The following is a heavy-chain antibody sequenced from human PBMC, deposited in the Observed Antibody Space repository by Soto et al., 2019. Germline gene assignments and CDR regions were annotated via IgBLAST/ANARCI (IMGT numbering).Heavy chain of an antibody. Sequence: GGSLRLSCAASGFTFSSYSMHWVRQAPGKGLEWVAVISCDGSNKYYADSVKGRFTISRDNSKNTLYLQMNSLRAEDTAVYYCAKEVGRSRYCSGGSCYSRPDYYYGMDVWGQGTTVTVSS. D-gene: IGHD2-15*01. CDR3: AKEVGRSRYCSGGSCYSRPDYYYGMDV. CDR1: GFTFSSYS. V-gene: IGHV3-30*18. CDR2: ISCDGSNK. J-gene: IGHJ6*02.